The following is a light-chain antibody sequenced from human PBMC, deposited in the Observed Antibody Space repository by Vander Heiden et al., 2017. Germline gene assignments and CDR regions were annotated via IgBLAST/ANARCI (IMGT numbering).Light chain of an antibody. Sequence: QSVLTQPPSVSGAPGQRVTISCTGSSSNIGAGYDVHWYQQLPGTAPKLLIYGNSNRPSGVPDRFSGAKSGTSASLAINGLQAEDEADYYCQSYESSLSGSGGVFGGGTKLTVL. CDR3: QSYESSLSGSGGV. V-gene: IGLV1-40*01. CDR1: SSNIGAGYD. J-gene: IGLJ2*01. CDR2: GNS.